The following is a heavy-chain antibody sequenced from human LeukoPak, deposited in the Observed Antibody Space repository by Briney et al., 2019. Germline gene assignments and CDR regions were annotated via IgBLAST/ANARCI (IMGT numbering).Heavy chain of an antibody. CDR2: IKQDGSEK. CDR1: GFTFSSYW. V-gene: IGHV3-7*03. J-gene: IGHJ4*02. Sequence: PGGSLRLSCAASGFTFSSYWMSWVRQAPGKGLEWVANIKQDGSEKYYVDSVKGRFTISRDNAKNPLYLQMNSLRAEDTAVYYCAREGISGVLGNLDYWGQGILVTVSS. CDR3: AREGISGVLGNLDY. D-gene: IGHD3-3*01.